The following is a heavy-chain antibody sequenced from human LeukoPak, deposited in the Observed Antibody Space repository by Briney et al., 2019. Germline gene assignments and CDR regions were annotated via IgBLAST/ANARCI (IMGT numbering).Heavy chain of an antibody. D-gene: IGHD3-10*01. V-gene: IGHV1-2*02. CDR1: GYTFTGYY. J-gene: IGHJ4*02. Sequence: ASVKVSCKASGYTFTGYYMHWVRQAPGQGLEWMGWINPNSGGTNYAQKFQGRVTMTRDTSISTAYMELSRLRSDDTAVYYCARVFSGNDYFDYWGQGTLVTVSS. CDR3: ARVFSGNDYFDY. CDR2: INPNSGGT.